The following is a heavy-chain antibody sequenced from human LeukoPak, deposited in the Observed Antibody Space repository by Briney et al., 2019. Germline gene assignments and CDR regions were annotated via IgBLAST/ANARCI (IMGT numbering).Heavy chain of an antibody. CDR3: ARDSHYYDSSGYLVKDAFDI. V-gene: IGHV1-18*01. Sequence: GASVKVSCKASGYTFTSYGISWVRRAPGQGLEWMGWISAYNGNTNYAQKLQGRVTMTTDTSTSTAYMELRSLRSDDTAVYYCARDSHYYDSSGYLVKDAFDIWGQGTMVTVSS. J-gene: IGHJ3*02. CDR2: ISAYNGNT. CDR1: GYTFTSYG. D-gene: IGHD3-22*01.